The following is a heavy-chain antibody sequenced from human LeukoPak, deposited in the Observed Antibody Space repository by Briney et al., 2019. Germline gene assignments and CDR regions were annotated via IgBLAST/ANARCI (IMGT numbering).Heavy chain of an antibody. D-gene: IGHD2-21*02. CDR2: IYTSEST. J-gene: IGHJ5*02. CDR3: ARVTGGDSNWFDP. V-gene: IGHV4-61*02. CDR1: GGSISSGSYY. Sequence: SETLSLTCTVSGGSISSGSYYWSWIRQPAGKGLEWIGRIYTSESTNYNPSLKSRVTISVDTSKNQFSLKLSSVTAADTAVYYCARVTGGDSNWFDPWGQGTLVTVSS.